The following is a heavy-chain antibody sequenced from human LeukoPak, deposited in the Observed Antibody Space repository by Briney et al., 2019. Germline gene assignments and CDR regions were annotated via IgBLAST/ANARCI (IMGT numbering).Heavy chain of an antibody. V-gene: IGHV4-39*07. CDR1: GGSISSSSYY. CDR2: INHSGST. CDR3: ASRKLGNDY. J-gene: IGHJ4*02. Sequence: PSETLSLTCTVSGGSISSSSYYWSWIRQPPGKGLEWIGEINHSGSTNYNPSLKSRVTISADTSKNQFSLKLSSVTAADTAVYYCASRKLGNDYWGQGTLVTVSS. D-gene: IGHD7-27*01.